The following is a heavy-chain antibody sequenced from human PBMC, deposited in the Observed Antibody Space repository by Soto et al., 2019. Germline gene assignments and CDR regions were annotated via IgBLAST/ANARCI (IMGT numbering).Heavy chain of an antibody. CDR2: IIPIFGTA. V-gene: IGHV1-69*13. J-gene: IGHJ6*02. D-gene: IGHD3-16*01. CDR1: GGTFSSYA. Sequence: GASVKVSCKASGGTFSSYAISWVRQAPGQGLEWMGGIIPIFGTANYAQKFQGRVTITADESTSTAYMELSSLRSEDTAVYYCASYGPASGYVWGSYSTYYYFGMDVWGQGTTVTVSS. CDR3: ASYGPASGYVWGSYSTYYYFGMDV.